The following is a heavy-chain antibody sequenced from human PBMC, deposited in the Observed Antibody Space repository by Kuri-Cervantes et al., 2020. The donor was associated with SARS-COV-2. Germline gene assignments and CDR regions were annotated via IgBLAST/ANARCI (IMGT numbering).Heavy chain of an antibody. J-gene: IGHJ6*02. CDR3: ARVRSYYYGMDV. D-gene: IGHD1-14*01. CDR1: GGSISSSNW. CDR2: IYHSGST. Sequence: GSLRLSCAVSGGSISSSNWWSWVRQPPGKGLEWIGEIYHSGSTNYNPSLKSRVTISVDKSKNQFSLKLSSVTAADTAVYYCARVRSYYYGMDVWGQGTTVTVSS. V-gene: IGHV4-4*02.